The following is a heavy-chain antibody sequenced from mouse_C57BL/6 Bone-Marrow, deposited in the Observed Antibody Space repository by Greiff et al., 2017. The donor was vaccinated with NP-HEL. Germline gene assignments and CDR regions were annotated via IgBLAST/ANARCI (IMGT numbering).Heavy chain of an antibody. V-gene: IGHV1-61*01. J-gene: IGHJ2*01. CDR2: IYPSDSET. D-gene: IGHD3-2*02. CDR1: GYTFTSYW. CDR3: ARRLRVYYFDD. Sequence: VQLQQPGAELVRPGSSVKLSCKASGYTFTSYWMDWVKQRPGQGLEWIGNIYPSDSETHYNQKFKDKATLTVDKSSSTAYMQLSSLTSEDSAVYYCARRLRVYYFDDWGQGTTLTVSS.